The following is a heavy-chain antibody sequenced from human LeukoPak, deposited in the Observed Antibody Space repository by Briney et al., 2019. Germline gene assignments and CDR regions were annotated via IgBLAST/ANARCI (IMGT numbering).Heavy chain of an antibody. D-gene: IGHD3-22*01. CDR1: GYSISSGYY. Sequence: SETLSLTCTVSGYSISSGYYWGWIRQPPGKGLEWIGSIYHSGSTYYNPSLKSRVTISVDTSKNQFSLKLSSVTAADTAVYYCARVTYDSSGYYHTYYYYVDVWGNGTTVTVSS. J-gene: IGHJ6*03. CDR3: ARVTYDSSGYYHTYYYYVDV. V-gene: IGHV4-38-2*02. CDR2: IYHSGST.